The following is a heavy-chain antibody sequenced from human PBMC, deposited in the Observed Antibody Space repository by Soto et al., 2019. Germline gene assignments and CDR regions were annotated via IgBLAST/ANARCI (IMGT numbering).Heavy chain of an antibody. D-gene: IGHD4-17*01. Sequence: EVQLVESGGGLVQPGGSLRLSCAASGFTFSSYDMHWVRQATGKGLEWVSAIGTAGDTYYPGSVKGRFTISRENAKNSLYLQMNSLRAGDTAVYYCARDGDYGDHFDYWGQGTLVTVSS. CDR2: IGTAGDT. J-gene: IGHJ4*02. V-gene: IGHV3-13*01. CDR3: ARDGDYGDHFDY. CDR1: GFTFSSYD.